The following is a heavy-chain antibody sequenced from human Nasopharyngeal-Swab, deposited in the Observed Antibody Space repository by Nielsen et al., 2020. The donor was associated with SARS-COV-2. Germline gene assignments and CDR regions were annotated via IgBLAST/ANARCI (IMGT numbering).Heavy chain of an antibody. V-gene: IGHV3-30-3*01. CDR2: ISFDGSTK. CDR1: GFTFSSYA. D-gene: IGHD2-21*02. CDR3: ARVLLTHYYYYMDV. J-gene: IGHJ6*03. Sequence: GESLKISCAASGFTFSSYAMHWVRQAPGKGLEWVAVISFDGSTKYYADSVKGRFTISRDYSKNTLYLQMNSLRAEDTAVYYCARVLLTHYYYYMDVWGQGTTVTVSS.